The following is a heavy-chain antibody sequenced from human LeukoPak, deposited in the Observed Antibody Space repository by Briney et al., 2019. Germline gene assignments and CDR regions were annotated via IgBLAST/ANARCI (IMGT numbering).Heavy chain of an antibody. CDR1: GFIFIDFA. D-gene: IGHD5-24*01. V-gene: IGHV3-30*01. CDR2: ISHDSKTK. Sequence: GGPLRLSCSASGFIFIDFAMHWVRQAPGKGVEWVAVISHDSKTKYHAESVKGRFTISRDNSKNTVYLQMNSLRLEDTAVYFCARPSPPGDGYNPPDYWGWGNLVTV. CDR3: ARPSPPGDGYNPPDY. J-gene: IGHJ4*02.